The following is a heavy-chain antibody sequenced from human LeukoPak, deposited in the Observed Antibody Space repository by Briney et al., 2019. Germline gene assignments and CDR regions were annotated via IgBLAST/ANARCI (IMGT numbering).Heavy chain of an antibody. D-gene: IGHD6-13*01. CDR2: IYSGGST. Sequence: PGGSLRLSCAASGFTVSSNYMSWVRQAPGKGLEWVSVIYSGGSTYYADSVKGRFTISRDNAKNTLYLQMNSLRAEDTAVYYCVRGGIASAFDIWGQGTMVTVSS. CDR1: GFTVSSNY. CDR3: VRGGIASAFDI. V-gene: IGHV3-53*01. J-gene: IGHJ3*02.